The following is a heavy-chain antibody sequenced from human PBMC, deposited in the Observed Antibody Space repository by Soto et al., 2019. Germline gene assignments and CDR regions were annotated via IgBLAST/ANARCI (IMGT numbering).Heavy chain of an antibody. CDR2: ISGSGGST. J-gene: IGHJ4*02. CDR3: ARVAY. V-gene: IGHV3-23*01. Sequence: GGSLRLSCAASGFTFSSYAMSWVRQAPGKGLEWVSAISGSGGSTYYADSVKGRFTISRDNAQNSLFLQMNTLRPEDTAMYYCARVAYWGQGTQVTVSS. CDR1: GFTFSSYA.